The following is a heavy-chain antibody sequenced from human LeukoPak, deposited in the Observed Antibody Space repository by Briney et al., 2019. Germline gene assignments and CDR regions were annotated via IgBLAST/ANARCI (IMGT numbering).Heavy chain of an antibody. CDR2: IIPILGIA. CDR3: ARDSGLGPTWHPFDH. V-gene: IGHV1-69*04. J-gene: IGHJ4*02. CDR1: GGTFSSYA. D-gene: IGHD1-26*01. Sequence: GSSVKVSCKASGGTFSSYAISWVRQAPGQGLEWMGRIIPILGIANYAQKFQGRVTITADKSTSTAYMELSGLRSDDTAVYYCARDSGLGPTWHPFDHWGQGTPVTVSS.